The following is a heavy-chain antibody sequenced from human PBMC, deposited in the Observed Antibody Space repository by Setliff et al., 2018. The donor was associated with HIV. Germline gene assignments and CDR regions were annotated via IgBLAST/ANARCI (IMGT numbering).Heavy chain of an antibody. J-gene: IGHJ4*02. V-gene: IGHV4-30-4*01. CDR2: FMYTDIHYVNYLN. D-gene: IGHD6-19*01. CDR1: GASFVGDNH. CDR3: ARARSDWYNVRPYYFDL. Sequence: LSLTCAVSGASFVGDNHWSWIRQTPERGIEWIAYFMYTDIHYVNYLNYRNPSLASRLSISVDKSKNQFSLTLSSVTAADTAVYYCARARSDWYNVRPYYFDLWGQGTPVTVSS.